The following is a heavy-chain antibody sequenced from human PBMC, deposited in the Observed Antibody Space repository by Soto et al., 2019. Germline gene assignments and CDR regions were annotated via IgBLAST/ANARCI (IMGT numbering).Heavy chain of an antibody. D-gene: IGHD6-19*01. Sequence: PGGSLRLSCAASGCTFSSHTMNCFRQAPGKGLEWVSCISSSSSYINYADSGKGRLIISRDNAKNSLYLQMNSLSAEDTAVYYCAREESSGEQRENAFDIWGQGPMVTVSS. CDR3: AREESSGEQRENAFDI. J-gene: IGHJ3*02. V-gene: IGHV3-21*01. CDR1: GCTFSSHT. CDR2: ISSSSSYI.